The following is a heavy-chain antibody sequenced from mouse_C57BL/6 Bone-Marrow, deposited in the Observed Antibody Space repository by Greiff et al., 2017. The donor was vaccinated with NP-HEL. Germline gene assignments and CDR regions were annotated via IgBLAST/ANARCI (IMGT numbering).Heavy chain of an antibody. CDR1: GFTFSDYG. CDR3: ASPYDYDVAWFAY. CDR2: ISSGSSTI. J-gene: IGHJ3*01. D-gene: IGHD2-4*01. V-gene: IGHV5-17*03. Sequence: EVKLVESGGGLVKPGGSLKLSCAASGFTFSDYGMHWVRQAPEKGLEWVAYISSGSSTIYYADTVKGRFTISRDNAKNTLFLQMSSLKSEDTAMYYCASPYDYDVAWFAYWGQGTLVTVSA.